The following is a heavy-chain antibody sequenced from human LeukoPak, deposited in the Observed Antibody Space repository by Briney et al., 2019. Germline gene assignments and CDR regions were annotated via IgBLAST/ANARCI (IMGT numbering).Heavy chain of an antibody. Sequence: SQTLSLTCTVSGDSISSGDYYWSWIRQPAGKGLEWIGRISSSGSTNYNPSLKSRVTISVDTSKNQFSLKLSSVTAADTAVYFCARGPYSYDSSGAFDIWGQGTMVIVSS. CDR3: ARGPYSYDSSGAFDI. CDR1: GDSISSGDYY. V-gene: IGHV4-61*02. J-gene: IGHJ3*02. D-gene: IGHD3-22*01. CDR2: ISSSGST.